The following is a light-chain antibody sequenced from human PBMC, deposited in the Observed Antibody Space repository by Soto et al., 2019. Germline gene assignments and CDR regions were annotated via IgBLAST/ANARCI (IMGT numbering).Light chain of an antibody. V-gene: IGKV3-11*01. CDR2: DAS. CDR3: QQHNNWPRT. J-gene: IGKJ4*01. CDR1: QSVSRY. Sequence: EIALTQSQATLSLSPGERATLSGRASQSVSRYLAWYQQKPGQAPRLLIYDASNRATGIPARFSGSGSGTDFTLTISSLEPEDFAVYYCQQHNNWPRTFGGGTKVDIK.